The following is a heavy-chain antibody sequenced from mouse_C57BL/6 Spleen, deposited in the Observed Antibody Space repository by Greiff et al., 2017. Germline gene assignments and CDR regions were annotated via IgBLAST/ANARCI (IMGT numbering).Heavy chain of an antibody. CDR2: IDPSDSYT. Sequence: QVQLQQPGAELVKPGASVKLSCKASGYTFTSYWMQWVKQRPGQGLEWIGGIDPSDSYTNYNQKFKGKATLTVDTSSSTAYMRLSSLTSEDSAVYYCARGTTASFDYWGQGTTLTVSS. J-gene: IGHJ2*01. V-gene: IGHV1-50*01. D-gene: IGHD1-2*01. CDR1: GYTFTSYW. CDR3: ARGTTASFDY.